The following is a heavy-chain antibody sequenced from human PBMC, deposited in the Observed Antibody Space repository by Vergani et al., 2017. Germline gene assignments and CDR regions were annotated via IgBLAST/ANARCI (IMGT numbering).Heavy chain of an antibody. J-gene: IGHJ4*02. Sequence: QVQLVQSGAEVKKPGASVKVSCKASGYTFTGYYMHWVRQAPGQGLEWMGWINPSGGSTSYAQKFQGRVTMTRDTSTSTVYMELSSLRSEDTAVYYCARMGLWFGELGPFDYWGQGTLVTVSS. CDR2: INPSGGST. V-gene: IGHV1-46*01. CDR1: GYTFTGYY. D-gene: IGHD3-10*01. CDR3: ARMGLWFGELGPFDY.